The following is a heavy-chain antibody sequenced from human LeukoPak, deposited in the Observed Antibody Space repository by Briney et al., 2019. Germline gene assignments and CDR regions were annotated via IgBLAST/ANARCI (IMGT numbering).Heavy chain of an antibody. CDR2: IYYSGST. V-gene: IGHV4-59*01. Sequence: PSETLSLTCTVSGGSISSYYWSWIRQPPGKGLEWIGYIYYSGSTNYNPSLKSRVTISVDTSKNQFSLKLSSVTAADTAVYYCASSRYNWIYYYFDYWGQGTLVTVSS. J-gene: IGHJ4*02. CDR3: ASSRYNWIYYYFDY. D-gene: IGHD1-7*01. CDR1: GGSISSYY.